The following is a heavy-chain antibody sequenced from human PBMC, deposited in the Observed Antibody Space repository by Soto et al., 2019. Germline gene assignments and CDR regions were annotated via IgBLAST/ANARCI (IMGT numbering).Heavy chain of an antibody. V-gene: IGHV4-34*01. CDR1: GGSFSGYY. J-gene: IGHJ6*02. CDR3: ARGRAGYCSSTSCYPSGRYYYYGMDV. Sequence: PSETLSLTCAVYGGSFSGYYWSWIRQPPGKGLEWIGEINHSGSTNYNPSLKSRVTISVDTSKNQFSLKLSSVTAADTAVYYCARGRAGYCSSTSCYPSGRYYYYGMDVWGQGTTVTVSS. CDR2: INHSGST. D-gene: IGHD2-2*01.